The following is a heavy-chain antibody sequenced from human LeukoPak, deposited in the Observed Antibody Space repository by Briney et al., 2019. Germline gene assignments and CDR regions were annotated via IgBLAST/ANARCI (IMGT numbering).Heavy chain of an antibody. CDR1: GFTFSSYA. D-gene: IGHD3-22*01. V-gene: IGHV3-23*01. CDR3: AKDLKAQYYYDSSGYSSLFDY. CDR2: ISGSGGST. J-gene: IGHJ4*02. Sequence: GGSLRLSCAASGFTFSSYAMSWVRQAPGKGLEWVSAISGSGGSTYYADSVEGRFTISRDNSKNTLYLQMNSLRAEDTAVYYCAKDLKAQYYYDSSGYSSLFDYWGQGTLVTVSS.